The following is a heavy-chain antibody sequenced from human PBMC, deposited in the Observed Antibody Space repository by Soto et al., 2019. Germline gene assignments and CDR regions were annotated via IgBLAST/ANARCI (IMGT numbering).Heavy chain of an antibody. CDR3: AMEFCSSTSCYSDY. J-gene: IGHJ4*02. V-gene: IGHV1-69*02. CDR2: IIPILGIA. Sequence: QVQLVQSGAEVKKPGSSVKVSCKASGGTFSSYTISWVRQAPGQGLEWMGRIIPILGIANYAQKFQGRGTITADKSTSTAYLELSSLRSEDTAVYYCAMEFCSSTSCYSDYWGQGTLVTVSS. CDR1: GGTFSSYT. D-gene: IGHD2-2*02.